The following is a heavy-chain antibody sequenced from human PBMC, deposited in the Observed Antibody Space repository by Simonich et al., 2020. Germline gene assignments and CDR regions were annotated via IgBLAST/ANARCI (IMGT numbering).Heavy chain of an antibody. J-gene: IGHJ4*02. V-gene: IGHV3-7*01. Sequence: EVQLVESGGGLVQPGGSLRLSCAASGFTFSSYWMSWGEAPGKGLGGVANIKQGGREKNDVDSVKGRFTISRDNAKNSRYLQMNSLRAEDTAVYYCARDVRRDGFDYWGQGTLVTVSS. CDR1: GFTFSSYW. CDR2: IKQGGREK. CDR3: ARDVRRDGFDY.